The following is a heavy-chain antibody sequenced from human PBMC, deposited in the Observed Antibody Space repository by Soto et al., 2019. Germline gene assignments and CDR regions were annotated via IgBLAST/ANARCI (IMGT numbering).Heavy chain of an antibody. V-gene: IGHV1-8*01. Sequence: QVQLVQSGAEVKKPGASVKVSCKASGYTFTSYDINWVRQATGQGLEWMAWMNPNSGNTGYAQKFQGRVTMTRNPSISTAYRELSSLLPEDTGVYYCARGAWGYYSRRYFALWGRGTLVIVFS. J-gene: IGHJ2*01. D-gene: IGHD3-3*01. CDR2: MNPNSGNT. CDR1: GYTFTSYD. CDR3: ARGAWGYYSRRYFAL.